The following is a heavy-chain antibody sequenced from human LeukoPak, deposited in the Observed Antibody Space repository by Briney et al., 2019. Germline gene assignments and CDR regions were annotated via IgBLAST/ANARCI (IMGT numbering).Heavy chain of an antibody. CDR1: GFTFNNYG. Sequence: GGSLRLSCAASGFTFNNYGMHWVRQAPGKGLEWVAFIRYNGNNQYYADSVKGRFTISRDNSKNTLYLQMNSLRAEDTAVYYCAKVSNGYYTAWYGGSFDSWGQGTLVTVSS. V-gene: IGHV3-30*02. D-gene: IGHD6-19*01. CDR2: IRYNGNNQ. CDR3: AKVSNGYYTAWYGGSFDS. J-gene: IGHJ4*02.